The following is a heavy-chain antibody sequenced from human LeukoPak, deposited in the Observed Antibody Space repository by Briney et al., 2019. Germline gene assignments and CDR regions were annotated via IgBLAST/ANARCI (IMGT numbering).Heavy chain of an antibody. CDR3: AKDQVGGYYDSSGYYSFDY. Sequence: GGSLRLSCAASGFTFSSYAMSWVRQAPGKGLEWVSAISGRGGSTYYADSVKGRFTISRDNSKNTLYLQMNSLRAEDTAVYYCAKDQVGGYYDSSGYYSFDYWGQGTLVTVSS. D-gene: IGHD3-22*01. CDR1: GFTFSSYA. CDR2: ISGRGGST. J-gene: IGHJ4*02. V-gene: IGHV3-23*01.